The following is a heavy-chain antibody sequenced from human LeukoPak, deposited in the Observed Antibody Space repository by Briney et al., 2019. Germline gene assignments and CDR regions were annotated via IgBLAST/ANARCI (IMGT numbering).Heavy chain of an antibody. CDR1: GFTFSSYW. CDR2: INSDGSST. V-gene: IGHV3-74*01. D-gene: IGHD6-19*01. J-gene: IGHJ4*02. CDR3: ASSSSGWYIGIDY. Sequence: GGSLRLSCAASGFTFSSYWMHWVRQAPGKGLAWVSRINSDGSSTSYADSVKGRFSIPRDNAKNKLYLQMTSRKAEDTAVYYCASSSSGWYIGIDYWGQGTLVTVSS.